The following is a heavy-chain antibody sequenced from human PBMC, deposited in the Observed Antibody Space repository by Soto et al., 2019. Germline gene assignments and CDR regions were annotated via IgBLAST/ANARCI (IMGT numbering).Heavy chain of an antibody. CDR2: ISYDGSDK. Sequence: QVQLVESGGGVVQPGRSQSLSCAASGFTFSSYGMHWVRQAPGKGLEWVAVISYDGSDKSYADSVKGRFSISRDNSKNTLYLQMNSLRAEDTAVYYCAKAEQFYYESTLQLWGQGTLVTVSS. CDR3: AKAEQFYYESTLQL. V-gene: IGHV3-30*18. CDR1: GFTFSSYG. D-gene: IGHD3-22*01. J-gene: IGHJ4*01.